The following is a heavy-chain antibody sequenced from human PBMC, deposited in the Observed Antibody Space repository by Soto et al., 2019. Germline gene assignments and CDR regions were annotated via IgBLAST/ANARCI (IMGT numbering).Heavy chain of an antibody. Sequence: ASVKVSCKASGYPFTSRYVHWVRQAPGQGLEWMGIIIPDGGITNYARNLEGRVAMTRDTSTSTVYMELNSLKTEDTAVYYCATDAPTSKWDTGHFDHWGQGTLVTVSS. CDR3: ATDAPTSKWDTGHFDH. V-gene: IGHV1-46*01. CDR1: GYPFTSRY. D-gene: IGHD1-26*01. J-gene: IGHJ4*02. CDR2: IIPDGGIT.